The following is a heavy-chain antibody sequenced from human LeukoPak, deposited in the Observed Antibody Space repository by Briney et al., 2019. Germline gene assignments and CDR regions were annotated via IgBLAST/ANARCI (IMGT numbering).Heavy chain of an antibody. CDR3: ARSTGITLYGSGSFFDY. D-gene: IGHD3-10*01. J-gene: IGHJ4*02. V-gene: IGHV4-34*01. Sequence: SETLSLTCAVYGGSFSGYYWSWIRQPPGKGLEWIGEINHSGSTNYNPSLKSRVTISVDTSKNQFSLKLSSVTAADTAVYYCARSTGITLYGSGSFFDYWGQGTLVTVSS. CDR1: GGSFSGYY. CDR2: INHSGST.